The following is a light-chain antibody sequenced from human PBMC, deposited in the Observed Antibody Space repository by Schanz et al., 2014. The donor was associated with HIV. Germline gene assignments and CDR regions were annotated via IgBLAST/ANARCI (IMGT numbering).Light chain of an antibody. CDR2: KVS. Sequence: DVVLTQSPLSLPVTLGQPASISCRSSQSLVHSDGNIYLNWFQQRPGQAPRRLIYKVSNRDSGVQDRFSGSGSGTDFTLKISSVEAEDVGVYYCMQGTDWLRTFGQGTKLEIK. V-gene: IGKV2-30*02. J-gene: IGKJ2*01. CDR1: QSLVHSDGNIY. CDR3: MQGTDWLRT.